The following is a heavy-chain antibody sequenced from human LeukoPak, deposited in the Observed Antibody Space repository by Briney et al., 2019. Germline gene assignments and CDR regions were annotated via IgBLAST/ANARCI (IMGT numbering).Heavy chain of an antibody. CDR3: ATSWQLAKGYGMDV. J-gene: IGHJ6*02. CDR1: GGSISSYY. CDR2: IYYSGST. Sequence: SETLSLTCTVSGGSISSYYWSWIRQPPGKGLEWIGYIYYSGSTNYNPSLKSPVTISVDTSKNQFSLKLSSVTAADTAVYYCATSWQLAKGYGMDVWGQGTTVTVSS. D-gene: IGHD6-6*01. V-gene: IGHV4-59*08.